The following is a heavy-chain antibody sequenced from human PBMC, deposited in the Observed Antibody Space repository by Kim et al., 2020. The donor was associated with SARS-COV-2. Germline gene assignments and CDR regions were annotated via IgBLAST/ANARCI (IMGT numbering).Heavy chain of an antibody. Sequence: SDGITSYIDSVKRRFTISRDNSKNTVYLQMNNLRAEDTALYFCARRVTYWGQGTLVTVSP. J-gene: IGHJ4*02. CDR3: ARRVTY. CDR2: SDGIT. D-gene: IGHD2-21*02. V-gene: IGHV3-23*01.